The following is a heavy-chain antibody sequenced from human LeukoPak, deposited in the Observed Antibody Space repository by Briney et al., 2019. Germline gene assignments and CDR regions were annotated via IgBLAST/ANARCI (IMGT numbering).Heavy chain of an antibody. D-gene: IGHD2-15*01. CDR3: ARKSVAAAAY. CDR1: GFTFSNYA. V-gene: IGHV1-8*02. Sequence: GGSLRLSCAASGFTFSNYAIHWVRQATGQGLEWMGWIDPNTGNTGYAQKFQGRVTMTRNTSISTAYMELSSLRSEDTAVYYCARKSVAAAAYWGQGTLVTVSS. J-gene: IGHJ4*02. CDR2: IDPNTGNT.